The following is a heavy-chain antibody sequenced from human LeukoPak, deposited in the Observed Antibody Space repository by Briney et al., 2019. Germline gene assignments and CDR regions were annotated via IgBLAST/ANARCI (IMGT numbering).Heavy chain of an antibody. D-gene: IGHD6-6*01. J-gene: IGHJ4*02. Sequence: PSETLSLTCAVYGGSFSGYYWSWIRQPPGKGLEWIGEINHSGSTNYNPSLKSRVTISVDTSKNQFSLKLSSVTAADTAVYYCARAGIAARPLFDYWGQGTLVTVSS. CDR2: INHSGST. CDR3: ARAGIAARPLFDY. V-gene: IGHV4-34*01. CDR1: GGSFSGYY.